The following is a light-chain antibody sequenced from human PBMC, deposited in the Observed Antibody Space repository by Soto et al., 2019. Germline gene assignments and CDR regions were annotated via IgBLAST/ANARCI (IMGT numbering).Light chain of an antibody. CDR3: QQYGSSPQWT. CDR2: GAS. V-gene: IGKV3-20*01. Sequence: EIVLTQSPGTLSLSPGERATLSCRASQSVSSSYLAWYQQKPGQAPRRLIYGASSRATGIPDRFSGSGSGTDFTLTISRLEPEDFAVYYCQQYGSSPQWTFGQGTKLEIK. J-gene: IGKJ1*01. CDR1: QSVSSSY.